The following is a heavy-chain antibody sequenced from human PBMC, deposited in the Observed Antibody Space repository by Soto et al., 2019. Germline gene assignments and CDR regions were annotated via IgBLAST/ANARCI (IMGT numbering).Heavy chain of an antibody. V-gene: IGHV4-39*01. Sequence: SETLSLTCTVSGGSISSSSYYWGWIRQPPGKGLEWIGSIYYSGSTYYNPSLKSRVTISVDTSKNQFSLKLSSVTAADTAVYYCARRPHYYGSGSFDYWGQGTLVTVSS. CDR2: IYYSGST. CDR1: GGSISSSSYY. CDR3: ARRPHYYGSGSFDY. D-gene: IGHD3-10*01. J-gene: IGHJ4*02.